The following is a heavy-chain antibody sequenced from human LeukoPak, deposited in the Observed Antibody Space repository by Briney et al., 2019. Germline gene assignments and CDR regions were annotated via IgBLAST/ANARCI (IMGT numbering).Heavy chain of an antibody. CDR3: ARELRTSKNYYYDSSGPMDV. CDR2: IYYSGST. V-gene: IGHV4-59*12. CDR1: GGSISSYY. Sequence: SETLSLTCTVSGGSISSYYWSWIRQPPGKGLEWIGYIYYSGSTNYNPSLKSRVTISVDTSKNQFSLKLSSVTAADTAVYYCARELRTSKNYYYDSSGPMDVWGQGTTVTVSS. D-gene: IGHD3-22*01. J-gene: IGHJ6*02.